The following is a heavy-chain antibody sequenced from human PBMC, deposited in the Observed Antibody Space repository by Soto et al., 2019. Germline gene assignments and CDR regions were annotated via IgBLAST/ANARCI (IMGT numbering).Heavy chain of an antibody. CDR2: LYFNGST. Sequence: SETMSLTCTVTGVSISTYYWSWIRQPPGKRLEWLGYLYFNGSTYYNPSLKSRVTISVDRSKNQFSLKLSSVTAADTAVYYCARGVAYYYDSSGYYLDYWGQGTLVTVSS. J-gene: IGHJ4*02. CDR1: GVSISTYY. CDR3: ARGVAYYYDSSGYYLDY. V-gene: IGHV4-59*12. D-gene: IGHD3-22*01.